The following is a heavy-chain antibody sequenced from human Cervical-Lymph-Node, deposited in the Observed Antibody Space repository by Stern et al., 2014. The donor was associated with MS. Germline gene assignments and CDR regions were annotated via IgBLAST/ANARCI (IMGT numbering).Heavy chain of an antibody. CDR3: ARQRYFDY. CDR1: GYTFTSYW. J-gene: IGHJ4*02. CDR2: IFPGGSYI. V-gene: IGHV5-51*01. Sequence: EMQLVESGPEVKRPGESLKISCQASGYTFTSYWIGWVRQMPGKGLEWIAIIFPGGSYIRYSPSSQGQVTISADKSSSPAYLQWNNLKASDTAIYYCARQRYFDYWGQGTLVTVSS.